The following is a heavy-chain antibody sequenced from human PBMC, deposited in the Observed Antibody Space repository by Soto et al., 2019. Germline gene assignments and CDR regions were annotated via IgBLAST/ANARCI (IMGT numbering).Heavy chain of an antibody. CDR3: AASIFYYGMDV. V-gene: IGHV5-51*01. J-gene: IGHJ6*02. CDR2: IYPGDSDT. Sequence: GESLKISCKGSGYSFTSYWIAWVRQMPGKGLEWMGIIYPGDSDTKYSPSFQGQVTFSADKSISTAFLQWSRLKAPDTAIYYCAASIFYYGMDVWGQGTTVTVSS. CDR1: GYSFTSYW.